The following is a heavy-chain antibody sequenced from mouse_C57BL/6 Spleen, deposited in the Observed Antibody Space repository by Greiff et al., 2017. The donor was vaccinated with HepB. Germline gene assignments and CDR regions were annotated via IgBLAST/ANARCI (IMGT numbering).Heavy chain of an antibody. V-gene: IGHV5-12*01. J-gene: IGHJ1*03. Sequence: EVKVEESGGGLVQPGGSLKLSCAASGFTFSDYYMYWVRQTPEKRLEWVAYISNGGGSTYYPDTVKGRFTISRDNAKNTLYLQMSRLKSEDTAMYYCARHYYGSSLWYFDVWGTGTTVTVSS. D-gene: IGHD1-1*01. CDR2: ISNGGGST. CDR3: ARHYYGSSLWYFDV. CDR1: GFTFSDYY.